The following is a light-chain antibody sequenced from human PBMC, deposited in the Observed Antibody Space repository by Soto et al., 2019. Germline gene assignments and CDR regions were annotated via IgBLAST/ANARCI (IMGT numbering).Light chain of an antibody. J-gene: IGKJ3*01. Sequence: DIQMTQSPSSLSASVGDRVTITCRASQSISSYLNWYQQKPGKAPKLLIYAASSLQSGVPSRFSGSGSGTDFTRTISRRQPEDFATYVCQQSDSTPRAFGPGTKGDIK. CDR3: QQSDSTPRA. CDR2: AAS. CDR1: QSISSY. V-gene: IGKV1-39*01.